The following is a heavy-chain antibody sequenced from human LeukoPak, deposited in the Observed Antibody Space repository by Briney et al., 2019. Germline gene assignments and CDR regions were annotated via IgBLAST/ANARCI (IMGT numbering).Heavy chain of an antibody. D-gene: IGHD3-16*02. J-gene: IGHJ4*02. Sequence: PGGSLRLSCAASGFTFSSYAMSWVRQAPGKGLEWVSAISGSGGSTYYADSVKGRFTISRDNSKNTLYLQMNSLRAEDTAVYHCANGLDYVWGSYRPFDYWGQGTLVTVSS. CDR2: ISGSGGST. CDR1: GFTFSSYA. CDR3: ANGLDYVWGSYRPFDY. V-gene: IGHV3-23*01.